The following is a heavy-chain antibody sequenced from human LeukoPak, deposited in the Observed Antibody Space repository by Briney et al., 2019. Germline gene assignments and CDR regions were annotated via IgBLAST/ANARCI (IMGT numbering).Heavy chain of an antibody. J-gene: IGHJ4*02. V-gene: IGHV4-34*01. CDR2: INHSGST. CDR1: GGSFSGYY. Sequence: PSETLSLTCAAYGGSFSGYYWSWIRQPPGKGLEWIGEINHSGSTNYNPSLKSRVTISVDTSKNQFSLKLSSVTAADTAVYYCARAIITIFGVVTVFDYWGQGTLVTVSS. D-gene: IGHD3-3*01. CDR3: ARAIITIFGVVTVFDY.